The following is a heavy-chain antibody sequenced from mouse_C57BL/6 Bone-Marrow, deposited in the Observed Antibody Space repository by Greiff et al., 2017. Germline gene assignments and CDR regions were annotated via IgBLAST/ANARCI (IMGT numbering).Heavy chain of an antibody. V-gene: IGHV1-9*01. CDR1: GYTFTGYW. CDR3: ARDYYGSRPGDY. J-gene: IGHJ3*01. CDR2: IFPGSGST. Sequence: QVQLQQSGAELMKPGASVKLSCKASGYTFTGYWIEWVKQRPGQGLEWIGEIFPGSGSTSYNEKFKGKATFTADTSSNTAYMQLSSLSTEDSGIDSCARDYYGSRPGDYWGQGTSVTVSA. D-gene: IGHD1-1*01.